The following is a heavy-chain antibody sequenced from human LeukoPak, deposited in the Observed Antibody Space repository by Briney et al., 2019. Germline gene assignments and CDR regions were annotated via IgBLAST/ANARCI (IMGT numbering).Heavy chain of an antibody. V-gene: IGHV5-51*01. CDR1: GYSFTNTF. CDR3: ARRGEAMDPFDY. J-gene: IGHJ4*02. D-gene: IGHD5-18*01. Sequence: GESLKISCKASGYSFTNTFIGWVRQMPGKGLEWMGITYPGDSDTRYSPSFQGQVTISADKSINTAYLQWSSLKASDTAIYYCARRGEAMDPFDYWGQGTLVTVSS. CDR2: TYPGDSDT.